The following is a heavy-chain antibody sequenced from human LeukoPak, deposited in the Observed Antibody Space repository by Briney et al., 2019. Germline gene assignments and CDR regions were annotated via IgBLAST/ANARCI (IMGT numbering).Heavy chain of an antibody. CDR1: GYSFTSNW. V-gene: IGHV5-51*01. D-gene: IGHD3-22*01. Sequence: GESLKISCKGSGYSFTSNWIGWVRQMPGKGLEWMGIIYPGDSDTRYSPSFQGQVTISADKSISTAYLQWSSLKASDTAMYYCARTTFEVVIPPHFDYWGQGTLVTVSS. J-gene: IGHJ4*02. CDR3: ARTTFEVVIPPHFDY. CDR2: IYPGDSDT.